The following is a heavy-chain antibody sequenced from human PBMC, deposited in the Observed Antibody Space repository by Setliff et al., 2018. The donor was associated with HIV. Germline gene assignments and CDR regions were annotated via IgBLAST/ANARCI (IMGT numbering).Heavy chain of an antibody. J-gene: IGHJ4*02. V-gene: IGHV4-39*01. CDR3: ARFYDYYGHRLDY. Sequence: SETLFLTCTVSGGSINSGSYYWGWIRQPPEKGLEWIGTMFYSGSTYYNPSLKSRVTIFIDTSKNQFSLRLSSVTAADTAVYYCARFYDYYGHRLDYWGQGTQVTVSS. CDR1: GGSINSGSYY. CDR2: MFYSGST. D-gene: IGHD3-16*01.